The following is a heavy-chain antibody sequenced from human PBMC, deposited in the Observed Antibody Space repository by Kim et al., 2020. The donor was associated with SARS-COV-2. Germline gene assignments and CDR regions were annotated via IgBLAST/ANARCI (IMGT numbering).Heavy chain of an antibody. CDR3: ARAGWWQTPGYMDV. V-gene: IGHV4-59*01. D-gene: IGHD2-15*01. Sequence: PSLKSRVTISVDTSKNQFSLKLSSVTAADTAVYYCARAGWWQTPGYMDVWGKGTTVTVSS. J-gene: IGHJ6*03.